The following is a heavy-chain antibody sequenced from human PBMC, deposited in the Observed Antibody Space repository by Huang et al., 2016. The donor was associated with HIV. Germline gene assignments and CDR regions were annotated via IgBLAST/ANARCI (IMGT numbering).Heavy chain of an antibody. CDR2: IIPICGTA. J-gene: IGHJ4*02. Sequence: QVQLVQSGAEVKKPGSSVKVSCKASGGTFSSYAISWVRQAPGQGLEVRGEIIPICGTANYAQKVQGRVTITADESTSTAYMELSSLRSEDTAVYYCARARGYYDSSVSYYFDYWGQGTLVTVSS. CDR1: GGTFSSYA. D-gene: IGHD3-22*01. V-gene: IGHV1-69*13. CDR3: ARARGYYDSSVSYYFDY.